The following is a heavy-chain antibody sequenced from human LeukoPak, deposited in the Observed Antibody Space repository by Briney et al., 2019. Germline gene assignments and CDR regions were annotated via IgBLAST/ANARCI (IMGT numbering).Heavy chain of an antibody. V-gene: IGHV3-23*01. CDR3: AKVSWANYFDY. D-gene: IGHD6-13*01. CDR2: ISGSGGNT. J-gene: IGHJ4*02. CDR1: GFSFSSYA. Sequence: GGSLRLSCAASGFSFSSYAMRWVRQAPGKGLEWVSAISGSGGNTYYADSVRGRFTISRDNSKNTLYLQMNSLRAEDTAIYYCAKVSWANYFDYWGQGTLVTVSS.